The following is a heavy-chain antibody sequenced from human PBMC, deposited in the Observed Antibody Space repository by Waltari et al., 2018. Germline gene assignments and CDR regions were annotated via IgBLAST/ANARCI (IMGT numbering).Heavy chain of an antibody. D-gene: IGHD1-1*01. J-gene: IGHJ6*03. CDR2: INYSGDT. V-gene: IGHV4-39*07. Sequence: QLQLQESGPGLVKPSETLSLTCTVSSGSIHFTSFYWGWIRQPPGKGLEYIGGINYSGDTYDNPSLKSRVAISVDSSRNQFSLHLSSVTAADRAVYYCARLNWNVERVGYYYMDVWGKGTPVTISS. CDR3: ARLNWNVERVGYYYMDV. CDR1: SGSIHFTSFY.